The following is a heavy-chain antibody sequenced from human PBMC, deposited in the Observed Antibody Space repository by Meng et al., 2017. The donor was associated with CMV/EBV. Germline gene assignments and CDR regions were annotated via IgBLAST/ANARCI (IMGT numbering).Heavy chain of an antibody. CDR1: GYTVTSYY. CDR3: ASQTTGYYGMDV. D-gene: IGHD4-17*01. J-gene: IGHJ6*02. V-gene: IGHV1-46*01. Sequence: GESLKISCKASGYTVTSYYMHWVRQAPGQGLEWMGIINPSGGSTSYAQKFQGRVTMTRDTSTSTVYMELSSLRSEDTAVYYCASQTTGYYGMDVWGQGTTVTVSS. CDR2: INPSGGST.